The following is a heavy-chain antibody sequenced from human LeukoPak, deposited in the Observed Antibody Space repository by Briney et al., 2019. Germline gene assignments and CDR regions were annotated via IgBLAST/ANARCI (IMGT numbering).Heavy chain of an antibody. Sequence: GASVKVSCKVSGYTLTELSMHWVRQAPGKGLEWTGGFDPEDGETIYAQKFQGRVTMTEDTSTDTAYMELSSLRSEDTAVYYCATGALYRLDSSGFYYFDYWGQGALVTVSS. J-gene: IGHJ4*02. CDR2: FDPEDGET. D-gene: IGHD3-22*01. V-gene: IGHV1-24*01. CDR1: GYTLTELS. CDR3: ATGALYRLDSSGFYYFDY.